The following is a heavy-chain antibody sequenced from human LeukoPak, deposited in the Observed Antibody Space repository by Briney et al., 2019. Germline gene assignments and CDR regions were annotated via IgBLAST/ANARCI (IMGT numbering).Heavy chain of an antibody. CDR3: AKRPSFRAATYPRGSYDH. V-gene: IGHV3-23*01. CDR1: GFTFSSYA. Sequence: GGSLRLSCAASGFTFSSYAVSWVRQAPGKGLEWVSGISGSGDSTYYADSVKGRLTISRDNSKNTVYLQMNSLRGEDTALYYCAKRPSFRAATYPRGSYDHWGQGTMVTVSS. D-gene: IGHD2-15*01. CDR2: ISGSGDST. J-gene: IGHJ4*02.